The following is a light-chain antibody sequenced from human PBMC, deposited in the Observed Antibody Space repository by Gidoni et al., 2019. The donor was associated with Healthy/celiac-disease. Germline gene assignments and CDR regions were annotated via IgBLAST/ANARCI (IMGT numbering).Light chain of an antibody. V-gene: IGKV3-15*01. J-gene: IGKJ2*01. CDR2: GAS. Sequence: EIVMKQSPATLSVSPGERATLSCRASQSVSSNLAWYQQKTGQAPRPLIYGASTRANGIPARFSGSGSGTEFTITISSLQSEDFAVYYCQQYNNWPQTFGQGTKLEIK. CDR1: QSVSSN. CDR3: QQYNNWPQT.